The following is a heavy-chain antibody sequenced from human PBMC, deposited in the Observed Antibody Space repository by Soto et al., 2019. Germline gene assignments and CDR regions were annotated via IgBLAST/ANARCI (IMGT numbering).Heavy chain of an antibody. Sequence: EGQLVESGGGLVQPGGSLRLSCKVSGFTFRSYWMTWVRRAPGKGLEWVANINLDGSEKDYVDAVKGRFTISRDNAKNSLHLDLRVLRATDTAVYYCARGAMAGNEVPGDWGQGTLVTVSS. J-gene: IGHJ1*01. CDR1: GFTFRSYW. D-gene: IGHD1-1*01. CDR2: INLDGSEK. V-gene: IGHV3-7*05. CDR3: ARGAMAGNEVPGD.